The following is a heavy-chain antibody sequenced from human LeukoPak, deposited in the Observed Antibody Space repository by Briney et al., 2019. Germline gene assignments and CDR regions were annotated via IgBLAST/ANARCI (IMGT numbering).Heavy chain of an antibody. CDR3: ARTYCSGGSCYSARWFDP. V-gene: IGHV4-39*01. D-gene: IGHD2-15*01. CDR2: IYYSGST. Sequence: SETLSLTCTVSGGSISSSSYYWGWIRQPPGKGLEWIGSIYYSGSTYYNPSLKSRVTISVDTSKSQFSLKLSSVTAADTAVYYCARTYCSGGSCYSARWFDPWGQGTLVTVSS. J-gene: IGHJ5*02. CDR1: GGSISSSSYY.